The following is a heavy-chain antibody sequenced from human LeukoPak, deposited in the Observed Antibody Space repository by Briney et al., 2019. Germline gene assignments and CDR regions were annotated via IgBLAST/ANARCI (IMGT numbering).Heavy chain of an antibody. Sequence: GGALILSCAASGFTLYTYSMNWVRQAPGEGREGVSYISSSGSTIYYADSVKGLFTISRDNAKNSLYLQMNSPRAEDTAVYYCAELGIALIGGVWGKGTTVTISS. D-gene: IGHD3-10*02. V-gene: IGHV3-48*04. CDR2: ISSSGSTI. CDR3: AELGIALIGGV. CDR1: GFTLYTYS. J-gene: IGHJ6*04.